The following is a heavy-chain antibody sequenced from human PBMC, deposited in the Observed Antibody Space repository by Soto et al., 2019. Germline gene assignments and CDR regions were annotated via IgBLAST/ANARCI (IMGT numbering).Heavy chain of an antibody. CDR3: ARLRSGAVPDSFGY. V-gene: IGHV3-30-3*01. CDR2: ISKDGSVK. CDR1: GFMFSRYA. J-gene: IGHJ1*01. D-gene: IGHD3-3*01. Sequence: QVQLVESGGRVVQPGGSLRLSCAASGFMFSRYAIHWVRQAPGKGLEWVAVISKDGSVKYYADSVRGRFSISRDKSKNTVYLEMNGMRDDDTAVFYCARLRSGAVPDSFGYWGQGTLVTVSS.